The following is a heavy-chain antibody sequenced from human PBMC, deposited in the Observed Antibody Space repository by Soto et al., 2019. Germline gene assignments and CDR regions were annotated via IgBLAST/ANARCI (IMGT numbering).Heavy chain of an antibody. J-gene: IGHJ6*02. V-gene: IGHV3-30-3*01. CDR1: GFTFSSYA. CDR2: ISYDGSNK. D-gene: IGHD3-10*01. CDR3: AREGVYYGSGNYYGMDV. Sequence: QVQLVESGGGVVQPGRSLRLSCAASGFTFSSYAMHWVRQAPGKGLEWVAVISYDGSNKYYADSVKGRYTISRDNSKTTLYLQMNSLRAEDTAVYYCAREGVYYGSGNYYGMDVWGQGTTVTVSS.